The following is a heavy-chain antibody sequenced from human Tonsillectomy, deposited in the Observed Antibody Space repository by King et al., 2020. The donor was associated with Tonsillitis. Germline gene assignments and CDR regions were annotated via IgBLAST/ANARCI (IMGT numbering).Heavy chain of an antibody. CDR3: AMTEYDSSGSHDAFAI. Sequence: QLQESGPGLVKPSETLSLTCTGSSGSISSYYWSWIRQPAGKGLEWSGRLYTSGSTNYNPSLKTRVTMSVDTSKNQFSLKLNSVTAADTAVYYCAMTEYDSSGSHDAFAIWGQGTTVTVSS. CDR2: LYTSGST. D-gene: IGHD3-22*01. CDR1: SGSISSYY. V-gene: IGHV4-4*07. J-gene: IGHJ3*02.